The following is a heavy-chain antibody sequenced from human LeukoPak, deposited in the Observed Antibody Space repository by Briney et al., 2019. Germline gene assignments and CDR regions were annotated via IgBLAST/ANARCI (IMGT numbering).Heavy chain of an antibody. J-gene: IGHJ6*02. D-gene: IGHD3-10*01. CDR3: ARAYYGSGSYGSYYYYGMDV. CDR1: GFTFSSYE. CDR2: ISSSGSTI. V-gene: IGHV3-48*03. Sequence: GGSLRLSCAASGFTFSSYEMNWVRQAPGKGLEWVSYISSSGSTIYYADSVKGRFTISRDNAKNSLYLQINSLRAEDTAVYYCARAYYGSGSYGSYYYYGMDVWGQGTTVTVSS.